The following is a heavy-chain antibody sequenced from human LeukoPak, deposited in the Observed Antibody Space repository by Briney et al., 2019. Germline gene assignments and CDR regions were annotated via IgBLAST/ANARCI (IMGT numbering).Heavy chain of an antibody. D-gene: IGHD5-18*01. CDR2: IYYSGST. CDR3: ARAWIQPGWFDP. Sequence: SETLSLTCTVSGGSISSYYWSWIRQPAGKGLEWIGYIYYSGSTNYNPSLKSRVTISVDTSKNQFSLKLSSVTAADTAVYYCARAWIQPGWFDPWGQGTLVTVSS. J-gene: IGHJ5*02. CDR1: GGSISSYY. V-gene: IGHV4-59*01.